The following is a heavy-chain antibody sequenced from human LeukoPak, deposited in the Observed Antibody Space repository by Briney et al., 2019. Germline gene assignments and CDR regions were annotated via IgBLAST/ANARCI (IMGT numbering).Heavy chain of an antibody. V-gene: IGHV4-4*09. J-gene: IGHJ4*02. CDR1: GGSISSYH. CDR2: ILTSGTT. D-gene: IGHD3-10*01. Sequence: SETLSLTCTVSGGSISSYHWSWVRQPPGKGLEWIGYILTSGTTNYNPSLKSRLTISGDTSKIQFTLRLSSVTAADTAVYFCARLRVSGSHLYYFDYWGQGTLVTVSS. CDR3: ARLRVSGSHLYYFDY.